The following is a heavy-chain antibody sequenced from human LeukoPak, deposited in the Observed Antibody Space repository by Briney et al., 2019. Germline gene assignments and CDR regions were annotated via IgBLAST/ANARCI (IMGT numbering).Heavy chain of an antibody. V-gene: IGHV1-2*02. CDR1: VYTVSGDN. CDR2: INANSGDT. CDR3: ASLRPPDDD. Sequence: ASVKVSCKASVYTVSGDNMHWVRLTPGQRLEWMGWINANSGDTKCAQKFQGRVTMTRAPSISTAYMELSRLSSDDTAVYYCASLRPPDDDWGQGTLVTVSS. J-gene: IGHJ4*02.